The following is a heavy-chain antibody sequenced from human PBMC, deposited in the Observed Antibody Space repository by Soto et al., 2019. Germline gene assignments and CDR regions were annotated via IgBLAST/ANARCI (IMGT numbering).Heavy chain of an antibody. Sequence: QVQLQQWGAGLLKPSETLSLTCAVYGGSFSGYYWSWIRQPPGKGLEWIGEINHSGSTNYNPSLWSRVTISVDPSKNQFSLKLSSVSAADTAVYYCARGGYSGYAYWGQGTLVTVSS. CDR1: GGSFSGYY. CDR2: INHSGST. V-gene: IGHV4-34*01. CDR3: ARGGYSGYAY. D-gene: IGHD5-12*01. J-gene: IGHJ4*02.